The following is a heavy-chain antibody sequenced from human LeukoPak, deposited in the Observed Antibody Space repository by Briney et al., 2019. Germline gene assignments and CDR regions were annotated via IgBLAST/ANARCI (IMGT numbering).Heavy chain of an antibody. J-gene: IGHJ4*02. Sequence: GGSLRLSCAASGFTFSSYAMHWVRQAPGKGLEYVSAIGSNGGSTYYANSVKGRFTISRDNSKNTLYLQMGSLRAEDMAVYYCARDLSSKGSCYDYWGQGTLVTVSS. V-gene: IGHV3-64*01. D-gene: IGHD1-26*01. CDR2: IGSNGGST. CDR3: ARDLSSKGSCYDY. CDR1: GFTFSSYA.